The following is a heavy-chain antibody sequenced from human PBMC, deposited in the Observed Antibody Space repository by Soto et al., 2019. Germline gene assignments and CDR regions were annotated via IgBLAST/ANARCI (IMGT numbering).Heavy chain of an antibody. CDR3: ARGPIIVVVPAAIRDYYYYGMDV. J-gene: IGHJ6*02. V-gene: IGHV3-33*01. CDR1: GFTFSSYG. CDR2: IWYDGSNK. Sequence: PGGSLRLSCAASGFTFSSYGMHWVRQAPGKGLEWVAVIWYDGSNKYYADSVKGRFTISRDNSKNTLYLQMNSLRAEDTAVYYCARGPIIVVVPAAIRDYYYYGMDVWGQGTTVTVSS. D-gene: IGHD2-2*02.